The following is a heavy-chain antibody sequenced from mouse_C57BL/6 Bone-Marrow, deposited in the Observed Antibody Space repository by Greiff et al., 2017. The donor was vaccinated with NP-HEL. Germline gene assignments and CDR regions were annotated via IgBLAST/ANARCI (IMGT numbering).Heavy chain of an antibody. D-gene: IGHD1-1*01. CDR2: IYPGDGDT. CDR1: GSAFSSSW. Sequence: VQLQQSGPELVKPGASVKISCKASGSAFSSSWMNWVKQRPGKGLEWIGRIYPGDGDTNYNGKFKGKATLTADKSSSTAYMQLSSLTSEDSAVYVCARIYYGSSDWYFDVWGTGTTVTVSS. J-gene: IGHJ1*03. CDR3: ARIYYGSSDWYFDV. V-gene: IGHV1-82*01.